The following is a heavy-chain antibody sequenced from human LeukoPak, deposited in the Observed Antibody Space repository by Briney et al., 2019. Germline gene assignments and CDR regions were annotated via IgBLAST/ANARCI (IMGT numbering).Heavy chain of an antibody. D-gene: IGHD5-12*01. Sequence: KSSETLSLTCTVSGGPFSSFYWTWIRQPPGRGLGWIGYIYYSGSTNYNPSLKSRVTISVDTSKNQLSLKMSSVTAADTAVYFCARGGGYSGYEAHDYWGQGTLVTVSS. V-gene: IGHV4-59*01. CDR3: ARGGGYSGYEAHDY. CDR2: IYYSGST. CDR1: GGPFSSFY. J-gene: IGHJ4*02.